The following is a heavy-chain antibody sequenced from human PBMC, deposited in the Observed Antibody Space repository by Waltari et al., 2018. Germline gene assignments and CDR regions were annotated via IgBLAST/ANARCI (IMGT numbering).Heavy chain of an antibody. J-gene: IGHJ3*02. CDR3: ARAGRTGTTFAFDI. CDR1: GGSFSGYY. V-gene: IGHV4-34*01. D-gene: IGHD1-1*01. CDR2: INHSGST. Sequence: QVQLQQWGAGLLKPSETLSLTCAVNGGSFSGYYWSWIRQPPGKGLEWIGEINHSGSTNYNPSLKSRVTISVDTSKNQFSLKLSSVTAADTAVYYCARAGRTGTTFAFDIWGQGTMVTVSS.